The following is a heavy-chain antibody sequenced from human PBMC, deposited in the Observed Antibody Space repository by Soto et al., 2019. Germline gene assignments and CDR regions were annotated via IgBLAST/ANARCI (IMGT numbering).Heavy chain of an antibody. D-gene: IGHD1-1*01. CDR3: TTDVFWVGLVQKPLDY. J-gene: IGHJ4*02. V-gene: IGHV3-15*07. CDR2: IKSKTDGGTT. CDR1: GFTFSNAW. Sequence: SLRLSCAASGFTFSNAWMNWVRQAPGKGLEWVGRIKSKTDGGTTDYAAPVKGRFTISRDDSKNTLYLQMNSLKTEDTAVYYCTTDVFWVGLVQKPLDYWGQGTLVTVSS.